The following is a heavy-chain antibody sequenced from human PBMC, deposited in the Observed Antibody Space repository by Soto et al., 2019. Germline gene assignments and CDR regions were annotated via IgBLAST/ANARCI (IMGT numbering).Heavy chain of an antibody. J-gene: IGHJ4*02. CDR3: TTETHGYRYFDD. CDR2: IKNKTDGGGT. V-gene: IGHV3-15*01. D-gene: IGHD5-18*01. Sequence: GGSLRLSWGASGFTYSNAWLSWVRQSPGKGVESVGHIKNKTDGGGTDYVAPWKGRFTIPRDDSQNPLYLQMDSLNTEDTAVYFCTTETHGYRYFDDWGQGTLVTVSS. CDR1: GFTYSNAW.